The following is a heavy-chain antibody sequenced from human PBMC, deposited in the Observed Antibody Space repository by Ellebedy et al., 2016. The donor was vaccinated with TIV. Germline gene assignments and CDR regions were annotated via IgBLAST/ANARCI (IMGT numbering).Heavy chain of an antibody. CDR3: ARDQSDYVWGSYRYGNNWFDP. J-gene: IGHJ5*02. V-gene: IGHV4-59*01. D-gene: IGHD3-16*02. CDR1: GGSISSYY. CDR2: IYYSGST. Sequence: MPSETLSLTCTVSGGSISSYYWSWIRQPPGKGLEWIGYIYYSGSTNYNPSLKSRVTISVDTSKNQFSLKLSSVTAADTAVYYCARDQSDYVWGSYRYGNNWFDPWGQGTLVTVSS.